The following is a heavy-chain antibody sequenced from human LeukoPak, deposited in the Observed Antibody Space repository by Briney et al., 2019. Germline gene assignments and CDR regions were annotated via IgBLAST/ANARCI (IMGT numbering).Heavy chain of an antibody. CDR2: IKQDGSEK. CDR3: AREQGYSSSWYTGYYYHYMDV. J-gene: IGHJ6*03. D-gene: IGHD6-13*01. CDR1: GFTFSSYW. V-gene: IGHV3-7*01. Sequence: PGGSLRLSCAASGFTFSSYWMSWVRQAPGKGLEWVAKIKQDGSEKYYVDSVKGRFTISRDNAKNSLYLQMNSLRAEDTAVYYCAREQGYSSSWYTGYYYHYMDVWGKGTTVTVSS.